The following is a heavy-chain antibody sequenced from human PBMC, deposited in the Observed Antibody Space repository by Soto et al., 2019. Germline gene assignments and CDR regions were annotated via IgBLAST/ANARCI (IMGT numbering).Heavy chain of an antibody. CDR1: GGSFSGYY. V-gene: IGHV4-34*01. CDR3: ARGLYCSSTSCEYNWFDP. Sequence: PSETLSLTCAVYGGSFSGYYRSWIRQPPGKGLEWIGEINHSGSTNYNPSLKSRVTISVDTSKNQFSLKLSSVTAADTAVYYCARGLYCSSTSCEYNWFDPWGQGTLVTVSS. D-gene: IGHD2-2*01. CDR2: INHSGST. J-gene: IGHJ5*02.